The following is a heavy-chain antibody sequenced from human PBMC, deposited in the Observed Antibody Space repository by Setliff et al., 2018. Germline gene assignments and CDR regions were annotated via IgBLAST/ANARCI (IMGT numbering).Heavy chain of an antibody. V-gene: IGHV4-34*01. J-gene: IGHJ5*02. CDR3: ARQTTIVVVPAAMENWFDP. Sequence: PSETLSLTCAVYGGSFSTYYWIWIRQPPGKGLEWTGEINHSGSTNYNPSLKSRVTISVDTSKNQFSLKLSSVTAADTAVYYCARQTTIVVVPAAMENWFDPWGQGTLVTVSS. CDR2: INHSGST. CDR1: GGSFSTYY. D-gene: IGHD2-2*01.